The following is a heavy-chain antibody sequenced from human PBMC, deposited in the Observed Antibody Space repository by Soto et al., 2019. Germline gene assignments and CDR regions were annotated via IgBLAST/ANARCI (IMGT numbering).Heavy chain of an antibody. CDR3: ARQAGDSGCNQPNRLYL. V-gene: IGHV5-51*01. D-gene: IGHD5-12*01. CDR1: GYSFTSYW. J-gene: IGHJ4*02. CDR2: IYPGDSDT. Sequence: PGESLKISCKGSGYSFTSYWIGWVRQMPGKGLEWMGIIYPGDSDTRYSPSFQGQVTISADKSISTAYLQWVSLKASDTARYYCARQAGDSGCNQPNRLYLWSQGTLVPFS.